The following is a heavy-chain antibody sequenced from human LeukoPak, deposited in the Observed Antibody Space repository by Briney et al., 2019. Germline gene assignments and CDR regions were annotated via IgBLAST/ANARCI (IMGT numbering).Heavy chain of an antibody. CDR3: ARLVVTATYHFDY. D-gene: IGHD2-21*02. CDR2: IYYSGST. V-gene: IGHV4-39*07. CDR1: GDSISSTSYY. J-gene: IGHJ4*02. Sequence: PSETLSLTCTVSGDSISSTSYYWGWIRQPPGKGLEWIGSIYYSGSTYYNPSLKSRVTISVDTSKNQFSLKLSSVTAADTAVYYCARLVVTATYHFDYWGQGTLVTVSS.